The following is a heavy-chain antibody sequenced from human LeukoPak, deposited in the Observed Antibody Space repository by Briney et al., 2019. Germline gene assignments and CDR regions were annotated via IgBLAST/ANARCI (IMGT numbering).Heavy chain of an antibody. D-gene: IGHD1-1*01. CDR2: IYPGDSDT. CDR1: GCSFTTYW. Sequence: GESLKISCKGSGCSFTTYWIAWVRQMPGKGLEWMGIIYPGDSDTRYSPSFQGQVTISADKSINTAYLQWSTLRAADTAMYYCAREIEYTPTYYFDYWGQGTLVTVSS. J-gene: IGHJ4*02. V-gene: IGHV5-51*01. CDR3: AREIEYTPTYYFDY.